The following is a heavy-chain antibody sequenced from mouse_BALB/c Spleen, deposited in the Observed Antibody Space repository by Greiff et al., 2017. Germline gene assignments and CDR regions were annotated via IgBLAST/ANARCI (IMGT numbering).Heavy chain of an antibody. V-gene: IGHV3-6*02. J-gene: IGHJ4*01. CDR3: AIYGSSLDYAMDY. Sequence: DVKLQESGPGLVKPSQSLSLTCSVTGYSITSGYYWNWIRQFPGNKLEWMGYISYDGSNNYNPSLKNRISITRDTSKNQFFLKLNSVTTEDTATYYCAIYGSSLDYAMDYWGQGTSVTVSS. CDR2: ISYDGSN. CDR1: GYSITSGYY. D-gene: IGHD1-1*01.